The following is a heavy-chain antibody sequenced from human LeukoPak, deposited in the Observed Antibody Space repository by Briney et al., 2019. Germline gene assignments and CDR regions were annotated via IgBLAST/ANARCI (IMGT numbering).Heavy chain of an antibody. CDR3: ARLYDSSGYTNWLDP. D-gene: IGHD3-22*01. CDR1: GGSISSHY. J-gene: IGHJ5*02. CDR2: IYYSGST. V-gene: IGHV4-59*11. Sequence: SETLFLTCTVSGGSISSHYWSWIRQPPGQGLEWIGYIYYSGSTKYNPSLKSRVTISVGTSKNQFSLKLSSVTAADTAAYYCARLYDSSGYTNWLDPWGQGTLVTVSS.